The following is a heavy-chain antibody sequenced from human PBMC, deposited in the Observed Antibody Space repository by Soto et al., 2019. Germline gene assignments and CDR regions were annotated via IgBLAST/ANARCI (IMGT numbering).Heavy chain of an antibody. Sequence: GASVKVSCKASGGTFSSYAISWVRQAPGQGLEWMGGIIPIFGTANYAQKFQGRVTITADKSTSTAYMELSSLRSEDTAVYYCARDYYYDSNSIWFDPWGQGTLVTVSS. V-gene: IGHV1-69*06. CDR2: IIPIFGTA. J-gene: IGHJ5*02. CDR1: GGTFSSYA. D-gene: IGHD3-22*01. CDR3: ARDYYYDSNSIWFDP.